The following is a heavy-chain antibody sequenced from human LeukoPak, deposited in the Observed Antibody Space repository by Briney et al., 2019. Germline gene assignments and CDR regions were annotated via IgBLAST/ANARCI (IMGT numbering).Heavy chain of an antibody. CDR3: ARSSNPYGSGP. J-gene: IGHJ4*02. CDR1: GYTFTSYY. Sequence: GASVKVSCKASGYTFTSYYMHWVRQASGQGLEWMGIINPSGGSTNYAQKFQGRVTITRDTSTSTVYMELSSLRSEDTAVYYCARSSNPYGSGPWGQGTLVTVSS. CDR2: INPSGGST. D-gene: IGHD3-10*01. V-gene: IGHV1-46*01.